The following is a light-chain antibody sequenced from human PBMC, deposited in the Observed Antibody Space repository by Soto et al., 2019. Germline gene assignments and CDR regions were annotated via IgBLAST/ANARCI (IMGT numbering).Light chain of an antibody. Sequence: QSVLTQPRSVSGSPGQSVTISCTGTSRDVGAYNFVSWYQQHPGKAPKLMVNDVSERPSGVPDRFSGSKSGNTASLTISGLQAEDEADYYCCSYAGSNTNVFGTGNKVTVL. CDR3: CSYAGSNTNV. CDR2: DVS. J-gene: IGLJ1*01. CDR1: SRDVGAYNF. V-gene: IGLV2-11*01.